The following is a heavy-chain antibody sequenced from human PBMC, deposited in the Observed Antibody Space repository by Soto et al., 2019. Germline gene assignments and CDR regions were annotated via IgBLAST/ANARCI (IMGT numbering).Heavy chain of an antibody. J-gene: IGHJ6*04. CDR1: GFTFSSYA. D-gene: IGHD2-21*02. Sequence: QVQLVESGGGVVQPGRSLRLSCAASGFTFSSYAMHWVRQAPGKGLEWVAVISYDGSNKYYADSVKGRFTISRDNSKNKLYLKRNSLRAEDTAVYYCARDRIPIVVVTAMHYYYGLDVWGEGTTVTVSS. CDR3: ARDRIPIVVVTAMHYYYGLDV. V-gene: IGHV3-30-3*01. CDR2: ISYDGSNK.